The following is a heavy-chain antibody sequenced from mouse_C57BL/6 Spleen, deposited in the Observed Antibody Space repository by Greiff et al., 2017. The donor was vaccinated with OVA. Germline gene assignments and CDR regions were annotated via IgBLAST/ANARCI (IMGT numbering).Heavy chain of an antibody. Sequence: EVKLMESGGGLVKPGGSLKLSCAASGFTFSSYTMSWVRQTPEKRLEWVATISGGGGNTYYPDSVKGRFTISRDNAKNTLYLQMSRLRSEDTALYYCARHEDDYDMDYWGQGTSVTVSS. CDR2: ISGGGGNT. D-gene: IGHD2-4*01. V-gene: IGHV5-9*01. J-gene: IGHJ4*01. CDR1: GFTFSSYT. CDR3: ARHEDDYDMDY.